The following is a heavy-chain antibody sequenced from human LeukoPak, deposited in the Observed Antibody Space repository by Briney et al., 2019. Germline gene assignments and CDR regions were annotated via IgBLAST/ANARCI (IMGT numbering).Heavy chain of an antibody. D-gene: IGHD3-10*01. CDR2: INPNSGGT. J-gene: IGHJ4*02. V-gene: IGHV1-2*02. Sequence: ASVKVSCKASGYTFTGYYMHWVRQAPGQGLEWMGWINPNSGGTNYAQKFQGRVTTTRDTSISTAYVELSRLRPDDTAVYYCARATYYYGSPGDYWGQGTLVTVSS. CDR1: GYTFTGYY. CDR3: ARATYYYGSPGDY.